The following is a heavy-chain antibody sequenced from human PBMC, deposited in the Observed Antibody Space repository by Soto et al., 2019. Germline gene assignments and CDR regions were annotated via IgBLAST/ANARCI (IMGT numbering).Heavy chain of an antibody. Sequence: QTLSLTCAISGDSVSSNSAAWNWIRQSPSRGLEWLGRTYYRSKWYNDYAVSVKSRITINPDTSKNQFSLQLNSVTPEDTAVYYCAREDYDILTGYYTDYYYYYGMDVWGQGTTVTVSS. J-gene: IGHJ6*02. D-gene: IGHD3-9*01. CDR2: TYYRSKWYN. CDR3: AREDYDILTGYYTDYYYYYGMDV. CDR1: GDSVSSNSAA. V-gene: IGHV6-1*01.